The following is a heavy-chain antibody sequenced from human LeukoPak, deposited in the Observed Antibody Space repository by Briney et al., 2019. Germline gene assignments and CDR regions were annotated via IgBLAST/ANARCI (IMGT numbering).Heavy chain of an antibody. Sequence: GGSLRLPCAASGFTFSSYAMSWVRQAPGKGLEWVGFVRSKAYGGTTEYAASVKGRFTISRDDSKSIAYLQMNSLKTEDTAVYYCTRVTYYDFWSGYFPREYFDYWGQGTLVTVSS. CDR1: GFTFSSYA. CDR2: VRSKAYGGTT. CDR3: TRVTYYDFWSGYFPREYFDY. V-gene: IGHV3-49*04. D-gene: IGHD3-3*01. J-gene: IGHJ4*02.